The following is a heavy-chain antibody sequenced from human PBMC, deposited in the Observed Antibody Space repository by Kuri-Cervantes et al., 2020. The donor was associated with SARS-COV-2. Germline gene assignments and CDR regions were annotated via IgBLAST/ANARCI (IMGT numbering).Heavy chain of an antibody. V-gene: IGHV3-30*18. CDR2: ISYDGSNK. Sequence: GESLKISCSASGFTFSSYGMHWVRQAPGKGLEWVAVISYDGSNKYYADSVKGRLTIYRDNSKNTLYLQMNSLRAEDTAVYYCAKDRIGVFGVEYYYGMDVWGQGTTVTVSS. J-gene: IGHJ6*02. D-gene: IGHD3-3*01. CDR1: GFTFSSYG. CDR3: AKDRIGVFGVEYYYGMDV.